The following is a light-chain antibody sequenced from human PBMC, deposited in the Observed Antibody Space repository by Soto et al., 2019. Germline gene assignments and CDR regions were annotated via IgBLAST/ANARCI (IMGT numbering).Light chain of an antibody. CDR1: SSNIGSNF. V-gene: IGLV1-47*01. CDR3: ATWDDSLSVV. Sequence: QSVLTQPPSASGTPGQRVTISCSGSSSNIGSNFVYWYQQLPGTAPKLIIYRNNQWPSGVPDRISGSKSGTSASLAISGLRSEDEADYYCATWDDSLSVVFGGGTKLTVL. CDR2: RNN. J-gene: IGLJ2*01.